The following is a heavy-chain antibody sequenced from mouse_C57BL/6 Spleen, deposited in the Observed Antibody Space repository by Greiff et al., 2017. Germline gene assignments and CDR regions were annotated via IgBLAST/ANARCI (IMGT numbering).Heavy chain of an antibody. CDR2: IDPSDSYT. CDR1: GYTFTSYW. Sequence: QVQLQQPGAELVRPGTSVKLSCKASGYTFTSYWMHWVKQRPGQGLEWIGVIDPSDSYTNYNQKFKGKATLTVDTSSSTAYMQLSSLTSEDSAVYYCARNSNYWYFDGWGTGATVTV. CDR3: ARNSNYWYFDG. J-gene: IGHJ1*03. V-gene: IGHV1-59*01. D-gene: IGHD2-5*01.